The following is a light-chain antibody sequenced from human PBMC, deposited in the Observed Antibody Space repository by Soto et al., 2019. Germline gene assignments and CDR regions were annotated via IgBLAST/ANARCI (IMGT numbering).Light chain of an antibody. CDR3: KQRSDWPIS. Sequence: VVLTQSPGTLSLSPGERATLSCRASQSVSTYLAWYQQKPGQSPRLLIYDTSKRATGIPARFSGSGSGTDFTLTISSLEPEDFAVYYCKQRSDWPISFGGGTKVEIK. CDR2: DTS. J-gene: IGKJ4*01. CDR1: QSVSTY. V-gene: IGKV3-11*01.